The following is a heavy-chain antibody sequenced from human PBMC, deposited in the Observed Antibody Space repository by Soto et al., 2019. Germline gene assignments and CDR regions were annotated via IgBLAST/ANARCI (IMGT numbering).Heavy chain of an antibody. V-gene: IGHV4-61*08. D-gene: IGHD5-12*01. CDR2: FYYSGST. Sequence: SETLSLTCSVSGASITNGGYYWTWIRQHPGKGLEWIGYFYYSGSTYYNPSLKSRVTISVDTSKNQFSLKLSSVTAADTAVYYCARDSLTGTLYSGYDYGDYYYYYMDVWGKGTTVTVSS. CDR3: ARDSLTGTLYSGYDYGDYYYYYMDV. J-gene: IGHJ6*03. CDR1: GASITNGGYY.